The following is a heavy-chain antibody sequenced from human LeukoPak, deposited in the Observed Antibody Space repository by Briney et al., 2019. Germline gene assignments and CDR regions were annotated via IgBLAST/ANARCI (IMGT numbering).Heavy chain of an antibody. CDR1: GFTFSSHA. CDR3: AKALYEIYCSGGSCSFDY. CDR2: ISGSGGST. V-gene: IGHV3-23*01. J-gene: IGHJ4*02. D-gene: IGHD2-15*01. Sequence: PGGSLRLSCAASGFTFSSHAMSWVRQAPGKGLEWVSAISGSGGSTYYADSVKGRFTISRDNSKNTLYLQMNSLRAEDTAVYYCAKALYEIYCSGGSCSFDYWGQGTLVTVSS.